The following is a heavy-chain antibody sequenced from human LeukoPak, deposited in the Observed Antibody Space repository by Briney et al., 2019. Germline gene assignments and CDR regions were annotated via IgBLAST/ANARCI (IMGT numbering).Heavy chain of an antibody. CDR3: ARDLGYHYGMDV. CDR1: GFTFSSYS. CDR2: ISSSGSTI. V-gene: IGHV3-48*02. J-gene: IGHJ6*02. Sequence: GGSLRLSCAASGFTFSSYSMNWVHQAPGKGLEWVSYISSSGSTIYYADSVKGRFTISRDNAKNSLYLQMSSLRDEDTAVYYCARDLGYHYGMDVWGQGTTVTVSS.